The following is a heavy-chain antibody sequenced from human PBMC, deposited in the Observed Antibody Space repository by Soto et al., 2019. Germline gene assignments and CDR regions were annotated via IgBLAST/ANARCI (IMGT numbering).Heavy chain of an antibody. D-gene: IGHD2-15*01. J-gene: IGHJ4*02. CDR2: IIPIFGTA. V-gene: IGHV1-69*13. Sequence: ASVMVSCKASGGTFSIYAIIWVRQAPGQGLEWMGGIIPIFGTANYAQKFQGRVTITADESTSTAYMELSSLRSEDTAVYYCARDSCSGGSGYDYWGKGTLVTVSS. CDR3: ARDSCSGGSGYDY. CDR1: GGTFSIYA.